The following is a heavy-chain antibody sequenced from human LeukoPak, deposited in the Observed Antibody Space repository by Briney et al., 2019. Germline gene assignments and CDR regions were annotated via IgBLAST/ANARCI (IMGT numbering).Heavy chain of an antibody. Sequence: PSETLSLTCTVSGGSISSYYWSWIRQPPGKGLEWIRYIYYSGSTNYNPSLRSRVTISVDTSKNQFSLKLSSVTAADTAVYYCAREDYCGGGSCYSGYFQHWGQGTLVTVSS. V-gene: IGHV4-59*01. J-gene: IGHJ1*01. CDR3: AREDYCGGGSCYSGYFQH. D-gene: IGHD2-15*01. CDR1: GGSISSYY. CDR2: IYYSGST.